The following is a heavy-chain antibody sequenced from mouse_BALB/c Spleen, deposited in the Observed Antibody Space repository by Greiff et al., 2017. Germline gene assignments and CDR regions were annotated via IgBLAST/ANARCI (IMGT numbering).Heavy chain of an antibody. CDR3: ARGGYDYDWFAY. CDR2: ISSGGST. CDR1: GFTFSSYA. V-gene: IGHV5-6-5*01. Sequence: EVKVVESGGGLVKPGGSLKLSCAASGFTFSSYAMSWVRQTPEKRLEWVASISSGGSTYYPDSVKGRFTISRDNARNILYLQMSSLRSEDTAMYYCARGGYDYDWFAYWGQGTLVTVSA. J-gene: IGHJ3*01. D-gene: IGHD2-4*01.